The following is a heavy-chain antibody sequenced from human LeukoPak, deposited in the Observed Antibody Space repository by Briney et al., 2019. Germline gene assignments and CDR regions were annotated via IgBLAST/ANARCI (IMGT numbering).Heavy chain of an antibody. Sequence: ASVKVSCKASGYTFTSYAMHWVRQAPGQRLEWMGWINAGNGNTKYSQKFQGRVTITRDTSASTAYMELSSLRSEDTAVYYCARVNPEYSSGLPPLDYWGQGTLVTVSS. J-gene: IGHJ4*02. D-gene: IGHD6-19*01. CDR1: GYTFTSYA. CDR2: INAGNGNT. V-gene: IGHV1-3*01. CDR3: ARVNPEYSSGLPPLDY.